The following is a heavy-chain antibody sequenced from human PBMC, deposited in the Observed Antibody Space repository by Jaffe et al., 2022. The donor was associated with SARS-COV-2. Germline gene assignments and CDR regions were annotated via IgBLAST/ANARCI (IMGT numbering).Heavy chain of an antibody. D-gene: IGHD3-22*01. CDR2: MFYGENT. Sequence: QLQLQESGPGLVKPSETLSLTCIVSGGSISSSNYYWGWIRQPPGKGLEWIGSMFYGENTYSNPSLKSRLTMSVDTSKNQFSLRLTSVTAADTAVYYCARHSHYYDSSAYVNTSPDYWGHGTLVTVSS. V-gene: IGHV4-39*01. CDR3: ARHSHYYDSSAYVNTSPDY. J-gene: IGHJ4*01. CDR1: GGSISSSNYY.